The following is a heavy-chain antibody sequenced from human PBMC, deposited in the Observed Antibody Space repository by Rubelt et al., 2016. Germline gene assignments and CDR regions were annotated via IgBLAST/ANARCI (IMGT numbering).Heavy chain of an antibody. CDR1: GFTFSSYW. Sequence: LDSGGGWVQPGRSLRLSCAASGFTFSSYWMNWVRQAPGQGLEWVSIIYSGGSTYYAASVKGRFTISRDSSKNSVSLQMDHLRAEDTALYYCAQVGGLGSYYTSSFESWGQGTLVTVSS. CDR2: IYSGGST. D-gene: IGHD3-10*01. CDR3: AQVGGLGSYYTSSFES. J-gene: IGHJ4*02. V-gene: IGHV3-66*02.